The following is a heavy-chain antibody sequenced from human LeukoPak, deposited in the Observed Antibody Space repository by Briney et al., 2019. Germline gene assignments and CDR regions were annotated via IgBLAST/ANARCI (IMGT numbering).Heavy chain of an antibody. J-gene: IGHJ4*02. Sequence: ASVKVSCKASGYTFTSYYMHWVRQAPGQGLEWMGRINPNSGGTNYAQKFQGRVTMTRDTSISTAYMELSRLRSDDTAVYYCARDLGIAAAGKHFDYWGQGTLVTVSS. CDR1: GYTFTSYY. CDR2: INPNSGGT. D-gene: IGHD6-13*01. V-gene: IGHV1-2*06. CDR3: ARDLGIAAAGKHFDY.